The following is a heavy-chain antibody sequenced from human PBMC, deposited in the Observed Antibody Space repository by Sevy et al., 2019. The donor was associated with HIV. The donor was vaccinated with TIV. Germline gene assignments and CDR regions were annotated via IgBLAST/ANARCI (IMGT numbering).Heavy chain of an antibody. D-gene: IGHD1-26*01. J-gene: IGHJ4*02. CDR1: GGSISSSSYY. V-gene: IGHV4-39*01. CDR3: ARHPWGRVGATSYFDY. CDR2: IYYSGST. Sequence: SETLSLTCTVSGGSISSSSYYRGWIRQPPGKGLEWIGSIYYSGSTYYNPSLKSRVTISVDTSKNQFSLKLSSVTAADTAVYYCARHPWGRVGATSYFDYWGQGTLVTVSS.